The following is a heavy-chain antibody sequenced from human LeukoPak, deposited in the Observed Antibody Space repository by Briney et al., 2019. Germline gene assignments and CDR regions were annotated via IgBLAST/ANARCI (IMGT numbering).Heavy chain of an antibody. D-gene: IGHD2/OR15-2a*01. V-gene: IGHV4-34*01. CDR2: INHSGST. CDR3: ARQRPPNKYYFDY. Sequence: SETLSLTCAVYGGSFSGYYWSWIRQPPGKELEWIGEINHSGSTNYNPSLKSRVTISVDTSKNQFSLKLSSVTAADTAVYYCARQRPPNKYYFDYWGQGTLVTVSS. J-gene: IGHJ4*02. CDR1: GGSFSGYY.